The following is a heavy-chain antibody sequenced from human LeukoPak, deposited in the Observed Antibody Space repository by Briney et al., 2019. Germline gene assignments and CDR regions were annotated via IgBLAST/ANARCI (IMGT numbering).Heavy chain of an antibody. Sequence: PGGSLRLSCAASGFTFSSYGMHWVRQAPGKGLEWVAAISYDGSNKYYADSVKGRFTISRDNSTNTLYLQMNSLRAEDTAVYYCESILELWTPEATGPPYFDYWGQGTLVTVSS. CDR1: GFTFSSYG. D-gene: IGHD5-18*01. CDR2: ISYDGSNK. CDR3: ESILELWTPEATGPPYFDY. V-gene: IGHV3-30*03. J-gene: IGHJ4*02.